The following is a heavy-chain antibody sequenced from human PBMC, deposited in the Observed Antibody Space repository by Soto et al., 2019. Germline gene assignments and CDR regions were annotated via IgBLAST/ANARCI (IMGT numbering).Heavy chain of an antibody. CDR3: ASIRGLNYFDY. CDR1: GGSISSYY. Sequence: SENLSLTCTVSGGSISSYYWSWIRQPPGKGPEWIAWLYYSGSANYNPSLKSRVTISVDTSKNQFSLKLTSVTAADTAVYYCASIRGLNYFDYWGQGIQVTVSS. CDR2: LYYSGSA. V-gene: IGHV4-59*08. J-gene: IGHJ4*02.